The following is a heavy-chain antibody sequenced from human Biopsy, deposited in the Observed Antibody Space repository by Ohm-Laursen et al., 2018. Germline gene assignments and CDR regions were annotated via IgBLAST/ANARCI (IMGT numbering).Heavy chain of an antibody. Sequence: ASVKVSCKASGYTFPSYGISWVRQAPGQGLEWMGWISAYNGNRNYAQKFQGRVTMTTDTSTSTAYMELRGLRSDDTAVYYCARDRWPHVTLLGLVVFDFWGQGTLVIVSS. CDR3: ARDRWPHVTLLGLVVFDF. D-gene: IGHD3-3*01. V-gene: IGHV1-18*01. CDR2: ISAYNGNR. J-gene: IGHJ4*02. CDR1: GYTFPSYG.